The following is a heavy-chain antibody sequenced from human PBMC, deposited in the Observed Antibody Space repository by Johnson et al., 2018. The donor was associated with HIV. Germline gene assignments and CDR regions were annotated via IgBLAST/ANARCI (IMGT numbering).Heavy chain of an antibody. CDR3: ARATRSSSSGRHDAFDI. Sequence: QVHLVESGGGVVQPGRSLRLSCAASGFTFSSYAMHWVRQAPGKGLEWVAVISYDGSNKYYADSVKGRFTISRDNSKNTLYLQMNSLRAEDTAVYYCARATRSSSSGRHDAFDIWGQGTMVTVSS. V-gene: IGHV3-30*04. CDR1: GFTFSSYA. CDR2: ISYDGSNK. J-gene: IGHJ3*02. D-gene: IGHD6-6*01.